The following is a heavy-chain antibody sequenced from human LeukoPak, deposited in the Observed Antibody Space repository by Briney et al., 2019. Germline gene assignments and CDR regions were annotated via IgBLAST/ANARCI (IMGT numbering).Heavy chain of an antibody. J-gene: IGHJ6*03. V-gene: IGHV3-15*01. CDR3: TTQGSSRWSDYYYYMDV. CDR1: ELTLSNAW. D-gene: IGHD6-13*01. Sequence: GGSLRLSCAAAELTLSNAWMSWVRQAPGKGLEWVALIKPETDGGTPDYAAIVKGRFTISRDDSGDTLYLQMNSLKTEDTAVYYCTTQGSSRWSDYYYYMDVWGNGTTVTVSS. CDR2: IKPETDGGTP.